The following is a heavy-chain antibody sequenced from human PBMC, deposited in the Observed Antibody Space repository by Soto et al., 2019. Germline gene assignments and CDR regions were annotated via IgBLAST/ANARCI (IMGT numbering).Heavy chain of an antibody. D-gene: IGHD3-10*01. CDR2: ISYDGSNK. J-gene: IGHJ4*02. CDR3: ARLTFGESASDYYFDY. V-gene: IGHV3-30-3*01. Sequence: GGSLRLSCAASGFTFSSYAMHWVRQAPGKGLEWVAVISYDGSNKYYADSVKGRFTISRDNSKNTLYLQMNSLRAEDTAVYYCARLTFGESASDYYFDYWGQGTLVTVSS. CDR1: GFTFSSYA.